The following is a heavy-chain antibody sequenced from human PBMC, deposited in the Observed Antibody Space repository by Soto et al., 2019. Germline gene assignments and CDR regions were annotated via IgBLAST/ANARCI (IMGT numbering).Heavy chain of an antibody. J-gene: IGHJ4*02. CDR3: ARDQRYSSSWYGVGGFDY. V-gene: IGHV3-33*01. CDR1: GFTFSNYG. CDR2: IWYDGSNK. Sequence: QVQLVESGGGVVQPGRSLRLSCAASGFTFSNYGMHWVRQAPGKGLEWVAIIWYDGSNKYYGDSVKGRFTISRDNSKNTVYLETNSLRAEDTAVYYCARDQRYSSSWYGVGGFDYWGQGTLVTVSS. D-gene: IGHD6-13*01.